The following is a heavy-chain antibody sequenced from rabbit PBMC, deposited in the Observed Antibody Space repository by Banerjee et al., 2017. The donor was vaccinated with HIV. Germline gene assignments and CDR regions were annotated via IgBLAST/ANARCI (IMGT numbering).Heavy chain of an antibody. CDR3: AGGGAGYGWTRLDL. CDR1: GFSFSSGYD. Sequence: QSLEESGGDLVKPGASLTLTCTASGFSFSSGYDMCWVRQAPGKGLEWIACIYVGDGNTFYASWAKGRFTISKPSSTTVTLQMTSLTAADTATYFCAGGGAGYGWTRLDLWGQGTIVTV. V-gene: IGHV1S40*01. J-gene: IGHJ3*01. CDR2: IYVGDGNT. D-gene: IGHD6-1*01.